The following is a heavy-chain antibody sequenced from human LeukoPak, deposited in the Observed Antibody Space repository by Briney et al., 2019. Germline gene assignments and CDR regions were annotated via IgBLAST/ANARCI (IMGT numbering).Heavy chain of an antibody. CDR2: IYHSGST. Sequence: SETLSLTCTVSGGSISSSGYYWGWIRQPPGKGLEWIGSIYHSGSTYYNPSLKSRVTISVDTSKNQFSLKLSSVTAADTAVYYCARDSRLFNYWGQGALVTVSS. V-gene: IGHV4-39*07. J-gene: IGHJ4*02. CDR1: GGSISSSGYY. CDR3: ARDSRLFNY. D-gene: IGHD2-21*01.